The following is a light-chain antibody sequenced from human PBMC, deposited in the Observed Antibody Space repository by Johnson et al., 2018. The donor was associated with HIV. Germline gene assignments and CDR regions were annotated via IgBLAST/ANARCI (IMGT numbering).Light chain of an antibody. CDR3: GTWDSSLSAGRYV. CDR1: RSNIGNNY. V-gene: IGLV1-51*01. Sequence: QSVLTQPPSVSAAPGQKVTISCSGSRSNIGNNYVSWYQQLPGTAPKLLIYDNNKRPSGIPDRFSGSKSCTSATLGITGLQTGDEADYYCGTWDSSLSAGRYVFGTGTKVTVL. J-gene: IGLJ1*01. CDR2: DNN.